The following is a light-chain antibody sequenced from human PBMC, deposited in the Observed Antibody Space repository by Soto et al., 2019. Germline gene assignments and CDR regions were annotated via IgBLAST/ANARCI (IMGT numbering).Light chain of an antibody. J-gene: IGKJ2*01. CDR1: LNIYTY. Sequence: DIQMTQSPSSLSASVGDRVTITCRASLNIYTYLNWYQHKPGRAPKLLIYTASTLQSGVPSTFSGSGSGTHFTLSISSLQPEDFATYYCQQSFSIPFTFGQGTKLEI. CDR3: QQSFSIPFT. CDR2: TAS. V-gene: IGKV1-39*01.